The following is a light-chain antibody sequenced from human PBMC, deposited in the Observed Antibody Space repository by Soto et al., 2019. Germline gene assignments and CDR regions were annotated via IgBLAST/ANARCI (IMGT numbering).Light chain of an antibody. V-gene: IGKV1-5*03. Sequence: DIQMTQSPSNLSAYVRGRCTITCRASQTISSWLAWFQQRPGRAPXXXIYKASSLKNGVPLRFSGIGSGTQFTLTIRSMKPDDFATYYCQQYSSNSTFGQGTKVDNK. CDR1: QTISSW. CDR3: QQYSSNST. CDR2: KAS. J-gene: IGKJ1*01.